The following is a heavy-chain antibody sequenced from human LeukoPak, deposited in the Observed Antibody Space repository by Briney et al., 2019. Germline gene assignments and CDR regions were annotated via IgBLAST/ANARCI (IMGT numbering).Heavy chain of an antibody. J-gene: IGHJ3*02. Sequence: PSETLSLTCTVSGGSISSYYWSWIRQPPGKGLEWIGYIYYSGSTNYNPSLKSRVTISVDTSKNQFSLKLSSVTAADTAVYYCATNVVVAAPTGAFDIRGQGTMVTVSS. CDR2: IYYSGST. CDR1: GGSISSYY. CDR3: ATNVVVAAPTGAFDI. D-gene: IGHD2-15*01. V-gene: IGHV4-59*01.